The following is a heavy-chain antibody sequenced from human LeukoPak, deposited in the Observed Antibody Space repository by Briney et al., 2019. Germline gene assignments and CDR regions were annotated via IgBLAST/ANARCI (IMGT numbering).Heavy chain of an antibody. V-gene: IGHV1-18*01. D-gene: IGHD6-13*01. CDR2: ISAYNGNT. CDR1: GYTFTSYG. CDR3: ARDLMGIAYRGAFYY. Sequence: AASVKVSCKASGYTFTSYGISWVRQAPGQGLEWMGWISAYNGNTNYAQKLQGRATMTTDTSTSTAYMELRSLRSDDTAVYYCARDLMGIAYRGAFYYWGQGTLVTVSS. J-gene: IGHJ4*02.